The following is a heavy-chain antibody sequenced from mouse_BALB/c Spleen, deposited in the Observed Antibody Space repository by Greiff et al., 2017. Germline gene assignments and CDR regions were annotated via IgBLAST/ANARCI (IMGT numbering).Heavy chain of an antibody. CDR1: GFSLTSYG. CDR2: IWAGGST. D-gene: IGHD1-1*01. J-gene: IGHJ4*01. V-gene: IGHV2-9*02. CDR3: ARGYYCSSHYYAMDY. Sequence: QVQLQQSGPGLVAPSQSLSITCTVSGFSLTSYGVHWVRQPPGKGLEWLGVIWAGGSTNYNSALMSRLSISKDNSKSQVFLKMNSLQTDDTAMYYCARGYYCSSHYYAMDYWGQGTSVTVSS.